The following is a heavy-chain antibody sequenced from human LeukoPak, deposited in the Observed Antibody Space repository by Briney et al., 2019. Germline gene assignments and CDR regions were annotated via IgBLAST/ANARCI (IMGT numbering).Heavy chain of an antibody. V-gene: IGHV3-74*01. Sequence: GGSLRLSCAASGFTFSSYWMHWVRQAPGKGLVWVPRINSDGSSTSYADSVKGRFTISRDNAKNTLYLQMNSLRAEDTAVYYCARDYVFSSSWYGVGYWGQGTLVTVSS. CDR1: GFTFSSYW. CDR2: INSDGSST. D-gene: IGHD6-13*01. CDR3: ARDYVFSSSWYGVGY. J-gene: IGHJ4*02.